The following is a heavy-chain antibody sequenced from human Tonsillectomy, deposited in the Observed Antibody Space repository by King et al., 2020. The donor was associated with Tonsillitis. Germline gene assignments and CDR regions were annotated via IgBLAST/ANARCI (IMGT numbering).Heavy chain of an antibody. D-gene: IGHD3-3*01. J-gene: IGHJ5*02. CDR3: ARTPSYYDFWSGYYALYNWFDP. CDR1: GFTFSSYS. Sequence: VQLVESGGGLVKPGGSLRLSCAASGFTFSSYSMNWVRQAPGKGLEWVSSISSSSNYIYYADSVKGRFTISRDNAKKSLFLQMNSLRAEDTAVYYFARTPSYYDFWSGYYALYNWFDPWGQGTLVTVSS. CDR2: ISSSSNYI. V-gene: IGHV3-21*01.